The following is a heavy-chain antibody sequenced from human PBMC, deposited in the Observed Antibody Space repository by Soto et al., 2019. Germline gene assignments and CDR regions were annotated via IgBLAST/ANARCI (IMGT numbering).Heavy chain of an antibody. J-gene: IGHJ3*01. CDR2: ISYDGSNK. V-gene: IGHV3-30*03. D-gene: IGHD3-16*02. CDR3: ARYRTKVPVAFDV. Sequence: PGGSLSLSCEPFGFPFSGYAIHWFRRAPGKGLEWVAVISYDGSNKYYADSVKGRFTISRDNSKNTLYLQMNSLRAEDTAVYYCARYRTKVPVAFDVWGQGTMVTVSS. CDR1: GFPFSGYA.